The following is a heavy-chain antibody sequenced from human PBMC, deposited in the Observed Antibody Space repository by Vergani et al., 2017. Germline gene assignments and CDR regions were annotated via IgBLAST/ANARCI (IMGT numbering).Heavy chain of an antibody. J-gene: IGHJ4*02. V-gene: IGHV1-8*01. CDR1: GYTFTSYD. D-gene: IGHD5-12*01. CDR3: ASIDSGYDRGGGHYFDY. CDR2: MNPNSGNT. Sequence: QVQLVQSGAEVKKPGASVKVSCKASGYTFTSYDINWVRQATGQGLEWMGWMNPNSGNTGYAQKFKGRVTMTRNTSISTAYMELSSLRSEDTAVYYCASIDSGYDRGGGHYFDYWGQGTLVTVSS.